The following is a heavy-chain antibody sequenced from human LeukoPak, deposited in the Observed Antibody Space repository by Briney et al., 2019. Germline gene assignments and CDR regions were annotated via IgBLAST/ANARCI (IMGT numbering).Heavy chain of an antibody. CDR3: PRDRGERHSRWSHRAHGFHI. J-gene: IGHJ3*02. Sequence: EASVKVSCMSSRGTFSSYGISWVRPAPGQGLEWMGRIIPIFDTANYAQKFQGRVTITTDESTNTVYMYTSRLRAAATPVYFFPRDRGERHSRWSHRAHGFHIWGQGTMVSVSS. V-gene: IGHV1-69*05. CDR1: RGTFSSYG. D-gene: IGHD6-13*01. CDR2: IIPIFDTA.